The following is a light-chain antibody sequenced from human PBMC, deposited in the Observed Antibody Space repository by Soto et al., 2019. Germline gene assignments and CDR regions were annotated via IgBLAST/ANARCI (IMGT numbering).Light chain of an antibody. J-gene: IGKJ5*01. CDR1: QSLLHITGETF. CDR2: EVS. CDR3: MQSTQLNPT. V-gene: IGKV2D-29*02. Sequence: DVVIRQNPLSLSVDPGHPASISCQSSQSLLHITGETFLFWYLQKPGQSPQLLIYEVSTRVSGVPDGFSGSGSGTDFTLEISRVETDDVGIYYCMQSTQLNPTLDQGRRLEIK.